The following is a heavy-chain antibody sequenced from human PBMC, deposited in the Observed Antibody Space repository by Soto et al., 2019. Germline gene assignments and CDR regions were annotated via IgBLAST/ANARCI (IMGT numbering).Heavy chain of an antibody. CDR1: GFTFSSYE. J-gene: IGHJ6*02. Sequence: MRLSCATSGFTFSSYEMNWVRQAPGKGLEWVSYISSSGSTIYYEDSVKGRLTISRDNAKNSLYLQMDSLRAEDAAVYYCARDQEAGSFFPYYYGMDVWGQGTPVTVSS. V-gene: IGHV3-48*03. D-gene: IGHD6-13*01. CDR2: ISSSGSTI. CDR3: ARDQEAGSFFPYYYGMDV.